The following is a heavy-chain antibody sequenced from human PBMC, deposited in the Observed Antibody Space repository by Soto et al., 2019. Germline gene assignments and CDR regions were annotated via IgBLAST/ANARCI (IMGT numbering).Heavy chain of an antibody. CDR2: IIPILGTA. J-gene: IGHJ4*02. Sequence: ASVKVSCKASGGTFSSYAISWVRQAPGQGLEWMGGIIPILGTANYAQKFQGRVTITADESTSTAYMELSSLRSEDTAVYYCARDRDYYDSSGYSPYYFDYWGQGTLVTVSS. CDR1: GGTFSSYA. D-gene: IGHD3-22*01. V-gene: IGHV1-69*13. CDR3: ARDRDYYDSSGYSPYYFDY.